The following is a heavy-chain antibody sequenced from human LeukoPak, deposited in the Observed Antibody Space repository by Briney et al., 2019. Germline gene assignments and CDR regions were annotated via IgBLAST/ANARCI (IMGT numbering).Heavy chain of an antibody. V-gene: IGHV1-69*06. J-gene: IGHJ4*02. CDR2: IIPIFGTA. CDR3: AKTPDILTGYSFDY. D-gene: IGHD3-9*01. Sequence: ASVKVSCKASGYTFTSYGISWVRQAPGQGLEWMGGIIPIFGTANYAQKFQGRVTITADKSTSTAYMELSSLRSEDTAVYYCAKTPDILTGYSFDYWGQGTLVTVSS. CDR1: GYTFTSYG.